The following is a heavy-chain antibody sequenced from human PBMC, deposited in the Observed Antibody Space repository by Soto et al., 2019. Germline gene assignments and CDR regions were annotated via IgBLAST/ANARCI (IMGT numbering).Heavy chain of an antibody. D-gene: IGHD3-10*01. CDR3: ARGGFAVLWFGELYWFDP. J-gene: IGHJ5*02. CDR1: GGSISSSSYY. Sequence: SETLSLTCTVSGGSISSSSYYWGWIRQPPGKGLEWIGSIYYSGSTYYNPSLKSRVTISVDTSKNQFSLKLSSVTAADTAVYYCARGGFAVLWFGELYWFDPWGQGTLVTVSS. V-gene: IGHV4-39*01. CDR2: IYYSGST.